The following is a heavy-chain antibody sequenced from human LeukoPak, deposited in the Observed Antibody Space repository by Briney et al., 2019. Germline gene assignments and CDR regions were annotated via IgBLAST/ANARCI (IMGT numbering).Heavy chain of an antibody. CDR2: INHSGST. CDR1: GGSFSGYY. Sequence: SETLSLTCAVYGGSFSGYYWSWIRQPPGKGLEWIEEINHSGSTNYNPSLKSRVTISVDTSKNQFSLKLSSVTAADTAVYYCARPRGATIDYWGQGTLVTVSS. V-gene: IGHV4-34*01. J-gene: IGHJ4*02. CDR3: ARPRGATIDY. D-gene: IGHD4/OR15-4a*01.